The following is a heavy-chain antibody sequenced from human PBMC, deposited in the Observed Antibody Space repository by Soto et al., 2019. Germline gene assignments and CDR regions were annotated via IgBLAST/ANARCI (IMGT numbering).Heavy chain of an antibody. J-gene: IGHJ4*02. V-gene: IGHV1-46*01. CDR3: ARAPATQLWLDLNPKFDY. CDR2: INPSGGST. D-gene: IGHD5-18*01. CDR1: GYTFTSYY. Sequence: ASVKVSCKASGYTFTSYYMHWVRQAPGQGLEWMGIINPSGGSTSYAQKFQGRVTMTRDTSTSTVYMELSSLRSEDTAVYYCARAPATQLWLDLNPKFDYWGQGTLVTVSS.